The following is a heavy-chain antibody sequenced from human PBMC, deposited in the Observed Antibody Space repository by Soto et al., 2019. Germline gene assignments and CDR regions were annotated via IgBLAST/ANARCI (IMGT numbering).Heavy chain of an antibody. CDR2: IIPLFGTT. CDR1: GDTFKNCV. V-gene: IGHV1-69*01. D-gene: IGHD3-10*01. Sequence: QVQVVQSGVEVRRPGSSVKVSCKASGDTFKNCVISWVRQAPGQGLEWMGGIIPLFGTTDFAQRLQLRLTITTDESTTTAYMELSRLRSEDTATYYCAAELGFGKLSVVWGQGTKVIVSS. CDR3: AAELGFGKLSVV. J-gene: IGHJ6*02.